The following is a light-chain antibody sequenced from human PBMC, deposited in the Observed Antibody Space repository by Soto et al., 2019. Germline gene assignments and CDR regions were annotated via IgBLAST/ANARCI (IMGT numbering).Light chain of an antibody. CDR2: DAS. V-gene: IGKV3-20*01. Sequence: SVLTQSPGTLSLSPGERATLSCRASQSLSSSQLAWYQQKPGQAPRLLIHDASSRATGISDRFTGTGSGTDFTLTISTLEPEDFALYYCQHYAASRRTFDLGTKVDIK. CDR3: QHYAASRRT. CDR1: QSLSSSQ. J-gene: IGKJ1*01.